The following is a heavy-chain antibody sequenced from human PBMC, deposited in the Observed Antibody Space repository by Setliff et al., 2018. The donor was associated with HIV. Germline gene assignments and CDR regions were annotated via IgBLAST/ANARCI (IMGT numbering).Heavy chain of an antibody. CDR1: GGSINRRNYY. Sequence: PSETLSLTCTVPGGSINRRNYYWGWIRQPPGKGLGWIGTISYSGSTYYNPSLKSRVTISVDTSKNQFSLKLSSVTAADTAVYYCARGCHPRVGAYYCARDGGYSGYDWNYYYMDVWGKGTTVTVSS. D-gene: IGHD5-12*01. CDR2: ISYSGST. CDR3: ARGCHPRVGAYYCARDGGYSGYDWNYYYMDV. J-gene: IGHJ6*03. V-gene: IGHV4-39*07.